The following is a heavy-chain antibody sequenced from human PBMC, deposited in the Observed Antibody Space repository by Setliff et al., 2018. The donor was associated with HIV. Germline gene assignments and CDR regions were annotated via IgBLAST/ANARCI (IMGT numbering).Heavy chain of an antibody. Sequence: GGSLRLSCAASGFTFSSHAMSWVRQAPGKGLEWVSSISGSESGISYADPVKGRFTISRDNFKNTLYLQMNSLRVEDTAVYYCAKGFYGNNYYYFYYMDVWGKGTTVTVSS. J-gene: IGHJ6*03. CDR1: GFTFSSHA. CDR2: ISGSESGI. CDR3: AKGFYGNNYYYFYYMDV. V-gene: IGHV3-23*01. D-gene: IGHD3-16*01.